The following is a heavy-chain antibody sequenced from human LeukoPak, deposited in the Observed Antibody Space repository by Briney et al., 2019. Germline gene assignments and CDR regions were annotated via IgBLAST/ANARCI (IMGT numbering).Heavy chain of an antibody. CDR1: GYTFTGYY. V-gene: IGHV1-2*02. CDR3: GXXXXXXDTYGLLGIDS. Sequence: GASVKVSCKASGYTFTGYYMHWVRQAPGQGLEWMGWINPNSGGTNYAQKFQGRVTMTRDTSISTAYMELSRLRSDDTAVYYCGXXXXXXDTYGLLGIDSWGQGTLVTVSS. J-gene: IGHJ4*02. CDR2: INPNSGGT. D-gene: IGHD5-18*01.